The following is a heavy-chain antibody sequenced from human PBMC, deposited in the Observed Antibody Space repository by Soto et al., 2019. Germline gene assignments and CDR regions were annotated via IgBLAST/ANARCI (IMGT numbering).Heavy chain of an antibody. J-gene: IGHJ3*02. CDR1: GGTFSSYA. CDR2: IIPIFGTA. CDR3: ARYASPGYSSNADRDNAFDI. D-gene: IGHD6-13*01. Sequence: SVKVSCKASGGTFSSYAISWVRQAPGQGLEWMGGIIPIFGTANYAQKFQGRVTITADESTSTAYMELSSLRSEDTAVYYCARYASPGYSSNADRDNAFDIWGQGTMITVSS. V-gene: IGHV1-69*13.